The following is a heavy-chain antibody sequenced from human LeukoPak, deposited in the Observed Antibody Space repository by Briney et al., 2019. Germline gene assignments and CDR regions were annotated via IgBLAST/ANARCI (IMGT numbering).Heavy chain of an antibody. Sequence: GGSLRLSCAASGFTFSSRWMHWVRQAPGKGPVWVSRINTDGSITTYADSVKGRFTISRDNAKSTLYLQMNSLGAEDTAVYYCARQRAVAANIIDNWGQGTLVTVSS. CDR3: ARQRAVAANIIDN. CDR2: INTDGSIT. D-gene: IGHD6-19*01. CDR1: GFTFSSRW. V-gene: IGHV3-74*01. J-gene: IGHJ4*02.